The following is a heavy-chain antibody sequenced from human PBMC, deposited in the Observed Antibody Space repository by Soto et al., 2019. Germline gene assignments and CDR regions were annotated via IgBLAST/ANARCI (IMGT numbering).Heavy chain of an antibody. V-gene: IGHV4-30-4*01. CDR3: ARGPSGDKVHY. CDR1: GGSITSDYSC. Sequence: QVQLQESGPGLVKPSQTLSLTCTVSGGSITSDYSCWSWIRQPPGEGLEWIGHIFDSGTTYTNPSLRSHVAISLDTSTNHFSLTLSSVTAADTAVYYCARGPSGDKVHYWGQGALVTVSS. J-gene: IGHJ4*02. D-gene: IGHD7-27*01. CDR2: IFDSGTT.